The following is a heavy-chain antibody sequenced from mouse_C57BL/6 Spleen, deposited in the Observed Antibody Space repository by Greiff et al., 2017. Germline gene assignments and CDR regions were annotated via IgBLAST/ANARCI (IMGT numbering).Heavy chain of an antibody. CDR3: ARHEWEYFDY. CDR1: GFTFSSYG. CDR2: ISSGGSYT. J-gene: IGHJ2*01. V-gene: IGHV5-6*01. D-gene: IGHD1-3*01. Sequence: EVQGVESGGDLVKPGGSLKLSCAASGFTFSSYGMSWVRQTPDKRLEWVATISSGGSYTYYPDSVKGRFTSSRDNAKNTLYLQVSSLKSEDTAMYYCARHEWEYFDYWGQGTTLTVSS.